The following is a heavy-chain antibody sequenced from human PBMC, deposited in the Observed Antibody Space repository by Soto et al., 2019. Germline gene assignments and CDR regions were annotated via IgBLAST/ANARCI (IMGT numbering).Heavy chain of an antibody. CDR1: GGSVSSGSYY. CDR2: IYYSGST. D-gene: IGHD1-1*01. CDR3: ARGPHWRPGVQENWFDP. V-gene: IGHV4-61*01. Sequence: QVQLQESGPGLVKPSETLSLTCTVSGGSVSSGSYYWSWIRQPPGKGLEWIGYIYYSGSTNYNPSLKSRVNISVDTSKNQYSLKLRSVTAADTAVYYCARGPHWRPGVQENWFDPWGQGTLVTVSS. J-gene: IGHJ5*02.